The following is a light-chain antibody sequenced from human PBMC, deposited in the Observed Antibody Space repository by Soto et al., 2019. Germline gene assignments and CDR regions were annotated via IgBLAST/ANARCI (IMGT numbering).Light chain of an antibody. CDR2: DVN. J-gene: IGLJ2*01. CDR3: TSWTTSTTMK. Sequence: QSVLTQPASVSGSPGQSITISCTGTSSDVGAYNYVSCYQQHPGKAPKLMIYDVNIRPYGVFNRFSGSKSGNTASLTISGLQAEDEADYYCTSWTTSTTMKFGGGTKVTVL. V-gene: IGLV2-14*01. CDR1: SSDVGAYNY.